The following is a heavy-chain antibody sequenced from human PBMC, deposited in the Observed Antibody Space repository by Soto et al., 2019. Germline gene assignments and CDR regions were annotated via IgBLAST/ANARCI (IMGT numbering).Heavy chain of an antibody. D-gene: IGHD3-22*01. CDR3: ARESSYYDRSTFDI. J-gene: IGHJ3*02. CDR1: GFTFSSYI. V-gene: IGHV3-48*02. CDR2: ISRSSRTV. Sequence: PXESLSLSCAASGFTFSSYIMNWVRQAPGKGLEWVSYISRSSRTVYYADSVKGRFTISRDNAKNSLYLQMNSLRDEDTSVYYCARESSYYDRSTFDIWGQGTMVTVSS.